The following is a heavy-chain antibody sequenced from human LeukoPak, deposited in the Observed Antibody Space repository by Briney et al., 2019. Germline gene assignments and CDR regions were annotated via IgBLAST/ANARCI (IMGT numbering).Heavy chain of an antibody. J-gene: IGHJ4*02. D-gene: IGHD6-19*01. CDR2: IYHSGST. Sequence: PSQTLSLTCAVSGGSISSGGYSWSWIRQPPGKGLEWIGYIYHSGSTYYNPSLKSRVTISVDRSKNQFSLKLSSVTAADTAVYYCARTTPGGWYSSYFDYRGQGTLVTVSS. V-gene: IGHV4-30-2*01. CDR1: GGSISSGGYS. CDR3: ARTTPGGWYSSYFDY.